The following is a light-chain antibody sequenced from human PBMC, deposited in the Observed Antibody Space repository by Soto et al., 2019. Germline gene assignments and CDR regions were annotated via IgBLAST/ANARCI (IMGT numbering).Light chain of an antibody. CDR2: EVS. CDR1: SSDVGGYNF. CDR3: YSYRGYYNRV. Sequence: GLSEPASVSCSPGHSITISCTGTSSDVGGYNFVSWYQQHPGRAPKLLIYEVSRRPSGVSNRFSGSKSGDTASLTISGLQAEDEADYYCYSYRGYYNRVFGTGTKVTVL. V-gene: IGLV2-14*01. J-gene: IGLJ1*01.